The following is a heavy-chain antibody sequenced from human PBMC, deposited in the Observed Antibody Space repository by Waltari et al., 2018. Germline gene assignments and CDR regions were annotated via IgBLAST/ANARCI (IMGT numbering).Heavy chain of an antibody. CDR1: GGPISSSNW. CDR3: ARDPRRGSSSLYEFDP. V-gene: IGHV4-4*02. J-gene: IGHJ5*02. CDR2: IYHSGST. D-gene: IGHD6-13*01. Sequence: QVQLQESDPGLVTPSGTRSLTCAVSGGPISSSNWVSWLCQPQGKGLEWLGEIYHSGSTKYNPSLKSLVTISVDKSKNQFSLKLSSVTAADTAVYYCARDPRRGSSSLYEFDPWGQGTLVTVSS.